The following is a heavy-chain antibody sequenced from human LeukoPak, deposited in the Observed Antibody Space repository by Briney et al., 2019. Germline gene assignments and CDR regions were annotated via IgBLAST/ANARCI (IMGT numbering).Heavy chain of an antibody. V-gene: IGHV1-46*01. Sequence: PEASVKVSCKASGYTFTSYYMHWVRQAPGQGLEWMGIINPSGGSTSYAQKFQGRVTMTRDMSTSTVYMELSSLRSEDTAVYYCARGSGMTPFSSGSSSWWFDPWGQGTLVTVSS. J-gene: IGHJ5*02. CDR2: INPSGGST. D-gene: IGHD3-22*01. CDR1: GYTFTSYY. CDR3: ARGSGMTPFSSGSSSWWFDP.